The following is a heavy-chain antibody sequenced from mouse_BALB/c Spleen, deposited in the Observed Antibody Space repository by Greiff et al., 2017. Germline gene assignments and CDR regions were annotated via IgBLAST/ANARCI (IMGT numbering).Heavy chain of an antibody. D-gene: IGHD4-1*01. Sequence: VQLKESGPRLVKPSQPLSLTCSVTGASITSGYWNWVRNFPGNKLESMGYISYSGSTYYNPSLRSRISITRDTSKNQYYLQLNSVTTEDTATYYCASYWDWYFDVGGAGTTVTVSS. CDR1: GASITSGY. CDR2: ISYSGST. CDR3: ASYWDWYFDV. V-gene: IGHV3-8*02. J-gene: IGHJ1*01.